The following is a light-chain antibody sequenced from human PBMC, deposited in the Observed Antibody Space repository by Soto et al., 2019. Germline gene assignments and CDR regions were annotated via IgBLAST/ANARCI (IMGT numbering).Light chain of an antibody. V-gene: IGKV1-5*01. Sequence: DIPMTQSPSTLSASVGDRVTITCRASQSISSWLAWYQQKPGKAPKLLIYDASSLESGVPSRFSGSGSGTEFTLTISSLQPDDFATYYCQQYNSYSTWTFRQGTKVEIK. CDR1: QSISSW. CDR3: QQYNSYSTWT. CDR2: DAS. J-gene: IGKJ1*01.